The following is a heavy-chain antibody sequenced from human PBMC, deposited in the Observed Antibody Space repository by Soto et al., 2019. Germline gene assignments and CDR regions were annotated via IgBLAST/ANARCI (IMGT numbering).Heavy chain of an antibody. CDR3: ARDMAVATYWYYGMDV. D-gene: IGHD6-19*01. Sequence: QVQLVESGGGVVQPGRSLRLSCAASGFTCSSYAMHWVRQAPGKGLEWVAVISYDGSNKYYADSVKGRFTISRDNSKNTLYLQMNSLRAEDTAVYYCARDMAVATYWYYGMDVWGQGTTVTVSS. J-gene: IGHJ6*02. CDR2: ISYDGSNK. V-gene: IGHV3-30-3*01. CDR1: GFTCSSYA.